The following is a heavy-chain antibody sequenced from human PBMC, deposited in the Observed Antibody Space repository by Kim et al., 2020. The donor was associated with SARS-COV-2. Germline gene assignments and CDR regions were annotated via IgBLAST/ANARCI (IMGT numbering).Heavy chain of an antibody. D-gene: IGHD6-13*01. CDR1: GGSISSCY. V-gene: IGHV4-59*08. CDR2: IYYNCST. J-gene: IGHJ4*02. Sequence: SETLSLTCTVSGGSISSCYCNWIRQPPEKGLEWVWNIYYNCSTNYNSSLKIRITISVDTATNQFYLKLNSVTAADTAVYYCARQPDSEVNHIAAGPYFDYWGQGTLVTVSS. CDR3: ARQPDSEVNHIAAGPYFDY.